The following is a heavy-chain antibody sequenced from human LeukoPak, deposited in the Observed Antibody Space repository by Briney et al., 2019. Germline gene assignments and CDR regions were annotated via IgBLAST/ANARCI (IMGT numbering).Heavy chain of an antibody. CDR3: ARRGDGGRSFDY. V-gene: IGHV3-53*01. J-gene: IGHJ4*02. Sequence: GGSLRLSCAASGFTFSSYAMSWVRQAPGKGLEWVSIIYSGGSTYYADSVKGRFTISRDNSKNTLYLQVNSLRAEDTALYYCARRGDGGRSFDYWGQGTLVTVSS. D-gene: IGHD4-23*01. CDR1: GFTFSSYA. CDR2: IYSGGST.